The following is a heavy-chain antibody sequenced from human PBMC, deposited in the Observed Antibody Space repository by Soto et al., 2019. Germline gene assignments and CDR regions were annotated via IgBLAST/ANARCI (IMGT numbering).Heavy chain of an antibody. CDR1: GFTFSSYW. J-gene: IGHJ4*02. V-gene: IGHV3-7*01. CDR3: AYSSGWYSITSYFDY. D-gene: IGHD6-19*01. CDR2: IKQDGSEK. Sequence: SLRLSCAASGFTFSSYWMSWVRQAPGKGLEWVANIKQDGSEKYYVDSVKGRFTISRDNAKNSLYLQMNSLRAEDTAVYYCAYSSGWYSITSYFDYWGQGTLVTVSS.